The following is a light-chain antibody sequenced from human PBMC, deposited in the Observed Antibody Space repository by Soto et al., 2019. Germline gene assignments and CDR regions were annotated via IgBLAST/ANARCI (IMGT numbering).Light chain of an antibody. CDR3: QQANSFPIT. V-gene: IGKV1-12*01. Sequence: DIQMTQTPYSLSASVGDRVTITCRASQSISSWLAWYQKKPGKAPNLLIYAASSLQSGVPSRFSGSESGTDFTLTISSLQPEDCAIYFCQQANSFPITFGQGTRLEIK. J-gene: IGKJ5*01. CDR1: QSISSW. CDR2: AAS.